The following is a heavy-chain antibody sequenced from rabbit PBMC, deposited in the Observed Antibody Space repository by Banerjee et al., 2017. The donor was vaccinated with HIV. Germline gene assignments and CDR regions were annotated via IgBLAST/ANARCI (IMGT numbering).Heavy chain of an antibody. V-gene: IGHV1S7*01. J-gene: IGHJ6*01. CDR1: GFDFSSYY. D-gene: IGHD1-1*01. Sequence: QLKESGGGLVQPGGSLKLSCKASGFDFSSYYMSWVRQAPGKGLEWIGYIDPVFGSTYYASWVNGRFTISSHNAQNTLYLQLNSLTAADTATYFCARDSIYVSSSDYPDWLDLWGPGTLVTVS. CDR3: ARDSIYVSSSDYPDWLDL. CDR2: IDPVFGST.